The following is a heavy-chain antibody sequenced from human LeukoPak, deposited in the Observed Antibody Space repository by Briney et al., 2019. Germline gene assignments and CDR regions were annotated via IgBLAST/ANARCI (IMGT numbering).Heavy chain of an antibody. CDR1: GFTFSSYS. V-gene: IGHV3-21*01. J-gene: IGHJ4*02. CDR2: ISSSSSYI. CDR3: ARHSARYCSGGSCPQGDY. D-gene: IGHD2-15*01. Sequence: PGGSLRLSCAASGFTFSSYSMNWVLQAPGKGLEWVSSISSSSSYIYYADSVKGRLTIPRDNAKNSLYLQMNSLRAEDTAVYYCARHSARYCSGGSCPQGDYWGQGTLVTVSS.